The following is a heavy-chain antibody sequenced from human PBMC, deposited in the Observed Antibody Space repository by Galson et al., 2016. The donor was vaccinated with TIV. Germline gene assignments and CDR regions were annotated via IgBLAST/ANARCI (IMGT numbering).Heavy chain of an antibody. CDR1: GYTFTIYN. CDR2: INAGSGHT. D-gene: IGHD2-21*01. Sequence: SVKVSCKASGYTFTIYNMHWVRQAPGQRLEWMGWINAGSGHTKYSQKFQGRVTITRDTSASTAYMELSSLKSEDTAVYYCARPPYCGGDCFKYDYWGQGTLVTVSS. J-gene: IGHJ4*02. CDR3: ARPPYCGGDCFKYDY. V-gene: IGHV1-3*01.